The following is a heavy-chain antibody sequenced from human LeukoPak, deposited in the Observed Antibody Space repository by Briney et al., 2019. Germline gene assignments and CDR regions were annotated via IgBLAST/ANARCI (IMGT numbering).Heavy chain of an antibody. CDR1: GFTFSSYD. V-gene: IGHV3-13*01. D-gene: IGHD2-2*02. CDR2: IGTAGDT. Sequence: GGSLRLSCAASGFTFSSYDMHWVRQATGKGLEWVSAIGTAGDTYYPGSVKGRFTISRDNAKNSLYLQMNSLRAEDTAVYYCARTIVVVPAAIRYYYGMDVWGQGTTVTVSS. J-gene: IGHJ6*02. CDR3: ARTIVVVPAAIRYYYGMDV.